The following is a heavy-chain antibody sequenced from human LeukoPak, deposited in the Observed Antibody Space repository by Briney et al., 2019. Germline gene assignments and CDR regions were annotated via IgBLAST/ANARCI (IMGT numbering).Heavy chain of an antibody. D-gene: IGHD5-24*01. Sequence: PGGSLRLSCAASGFTFDDYAMHWVRQAPGKGLEWVSGISWNSGSIGYADSVKGRFTISRDNAKNSLYLQMNSLRAEDMALYYCAEDSGRWLQLGWFDPWGQGTLVTVSS. CDR3: AEDSGRWLQLGWFDP. CDR2: ISWNSGSI. J-gene: IGHJ5*02. V-gene: IGHV3-9*03. CDR1: GFTFDDYA.